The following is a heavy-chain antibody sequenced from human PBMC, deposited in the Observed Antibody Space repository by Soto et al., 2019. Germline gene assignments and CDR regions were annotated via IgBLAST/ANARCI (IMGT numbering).Heavy chain of an antibody. CDR3: ARVMQGYFDY. CDR1: GFTCSSYC. D-gene: IGHD3-16*01. V-gene: IGHV3-74*01. Sequence: GGSLILSCAASGFTCSSYCMHWVRQAPGKGLVWVSSINSDGSSKPYADSVKGRFTISRDNAKNTLYLQMNSLRAEDTAVYYCARVMQGYFDYWGQGTLVTVSS. CDR2: INSDGSSK. J-gene: IGHJ4*02.